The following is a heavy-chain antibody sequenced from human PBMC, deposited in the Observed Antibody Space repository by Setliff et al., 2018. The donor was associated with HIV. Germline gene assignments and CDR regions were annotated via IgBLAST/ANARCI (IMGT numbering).Heavy chain of an antibody. V-gene: IGHV3-23*01. D-gene: IGHD3-22*01. CDR3: ATDSSGYYLGGFDY. CDR2: ISGSGGST. Sequence: GGSLRLSCAASGFTFSSYVMSWVRQAPGKGLEWVSGISGSGGSTYYADSVKGRFTISRDNSKNKVYLQMNNLRAEDTAVYYCATDSSGYYLGGFDYWGQGTLVTVSS. J-gene: IGHJ4*02. CDR1: GFTFSSYV.